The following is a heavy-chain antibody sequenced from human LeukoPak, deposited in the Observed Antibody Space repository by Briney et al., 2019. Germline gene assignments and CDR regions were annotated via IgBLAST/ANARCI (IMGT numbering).Heavy chain of an antibody. V-gene: IGHV4-59*01. CDR1: GGSISSYY. CDR3: ARENLVPASGSPHSFYYGMDV. J-gene: IGHJ6*04. D-gene: IGHD2-8*02. CDR2: IYYSGST. Sequence: PSETLSLTCTVSGGSISSYYWSWIRQPPGKGLEWIGYIYYSGSTTYNPSLKSRVTISVDTSKNQFSLRLISVTAADTAMYYCARENLVPASGSPHSFYYGMDVWGKGTMVTVSS.